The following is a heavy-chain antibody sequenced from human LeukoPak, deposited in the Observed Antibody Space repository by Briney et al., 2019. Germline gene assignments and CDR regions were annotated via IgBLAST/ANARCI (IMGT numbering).Heavy chain of an antibody. Sequence: SETLSLTCTVSGGSISSYYWMWVRQPPGKGLEWIGYLYNGGSTSYNPSLKSRVTVSVGTSKNQFSLRLSSVTAADTAVYYCARHSGSGWFDPWGQGTLVTVSS. CDR3: ARHSGSGWFDP. D-gene: IGHD3-10*01. CDR1: GGSISSYY. V-gene: IGHV4-59*08. CDR2: LYNGGST. J-gene: IGHJ5*02.